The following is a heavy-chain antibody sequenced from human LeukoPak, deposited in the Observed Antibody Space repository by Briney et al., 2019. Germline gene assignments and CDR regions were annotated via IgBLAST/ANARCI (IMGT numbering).Heavy chain of an antibody. CDR1: GGSFSGYY. CDR2: INHSGST. Sequence: SETLSLTCAVYGGSFSGYYWSWIRQPPGKGLEWMGEINHSGSTNYNPSLKSRVTISVDTSKNQFSLKLSSVTAADTAVYYCARGARGYFDYWGQGTLVTVSS. J-gene: IGHJ4*02. CDR3: ARGARGYFDY. V-gene: IGHV4-34*01.